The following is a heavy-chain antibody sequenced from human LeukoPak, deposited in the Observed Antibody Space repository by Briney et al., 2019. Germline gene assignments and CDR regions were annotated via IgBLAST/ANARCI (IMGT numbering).Heavy chain of an antibody. V-gene: IGHV5-51*01. CDR2: TYPGDSDT. CDR3: ARRDYYDSSGTYDGGAFDI. Sequence: GESLKISCKGSGYSFSKYWIGWVRQMPGKGLEWMGITYPGDSDTRYNSSFQGRVTISSDKSINTAYLHWSSLKASDTAVYYCARRDYYDSSGTYDGGAFDIWGQGTMVTVSS. J-gene: IGHJ3*02. CDR1: GYSFSKYW. D-gene: IGHD3-22*01.